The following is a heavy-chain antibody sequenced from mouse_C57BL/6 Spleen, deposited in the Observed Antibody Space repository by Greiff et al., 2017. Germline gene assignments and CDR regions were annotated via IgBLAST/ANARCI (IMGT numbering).Heavy chain of an antibody. J-gene: IGHJ4*01. D-gene: IGHD4-1*01. CDR1: GYTFTSYW. V-gene: IGHV1-69*01. CDR3: ARGETGSSYYAMDY. Sequence: VQLQQPGAELVMPGASVKLSCKASGYTFTSYWMHWVKQRPGQGLEWIGEIDPSDSYTNYNQKFKGKSTLTVDKSSSTAYMQLSSLTSEDSAVDYCARGETGSSYYAMDYWGQGTSVTVSS. CDR2: IDPSDSYT.